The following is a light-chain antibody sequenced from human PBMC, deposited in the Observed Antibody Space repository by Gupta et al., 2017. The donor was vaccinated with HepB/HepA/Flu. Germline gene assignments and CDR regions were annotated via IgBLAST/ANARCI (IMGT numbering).Light chain of an antibody. CDR3: QSYDRSLRGVV. Sequence: QSVLTQPPSLSGAPGQSVTISCTGNRSNLGPGYDAYWYQQLPGAAPKLLIFGNSHRPSGVPDRFSGSKSGTSASLAITGLQAEDEADYYCQSYDRSLRGVVFGAGTKVTVL. J-gene: IGLJ2*01. CDR1: RSNLGPGYD. CDR2: GNS. V-gene: IGLV1-40*01.